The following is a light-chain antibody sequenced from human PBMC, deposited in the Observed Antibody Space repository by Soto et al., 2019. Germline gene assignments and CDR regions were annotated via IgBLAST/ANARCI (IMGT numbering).Light chain of an antibody. J-gene: IGKJ5*01. V-gene: IGKV1-9*01. CDR1: HDIITY. Sequence: DIQLTQSPSFLSASVGDRVTITCQASHDIITYLAWYQVKPGKAPKLLIYAASTLESGVRSRFSGSGSGTEFTLTVSSLQPEDFATYYCQRLKSYPLTFGQGTRLEVK. CDR3: QRLKSYPLT. CDR2: AAS.